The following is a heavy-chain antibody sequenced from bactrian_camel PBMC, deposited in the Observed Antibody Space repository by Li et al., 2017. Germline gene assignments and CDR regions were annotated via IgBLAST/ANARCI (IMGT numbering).Heavy chain of an antibody. CDR3: AAEPSPAYGGSFDGLRLRAYEYNY. CDR1: EWKWNY. D-gene: IGHD6*01. V-gene: IGHV3S63*01. Sequence: VQLVESGGGSVQDGGSLRLSCVFSEWKWNYMGWFRQTPGKEREVLATIYTGDSSTNYADSVKGRFTISEDNEKNIVYLQMNNLRPEDTAMYYCAAEPSPAYGGSFDGLRLRAYEYNYWGQGTQVTVS. CDR2: IYTGDSST. J-gene: IGHJ4*01.